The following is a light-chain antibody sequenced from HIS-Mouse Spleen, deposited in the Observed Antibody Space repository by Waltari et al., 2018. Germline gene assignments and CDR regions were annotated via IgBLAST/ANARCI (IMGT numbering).Light chain of an antibody. J-gene: IGLJ1*01. V-gene: IGLV2-14*01. CDR2: EVS. CDR1: SRDVGGYNY. CDR3: SSYTSSSTF. Sequence: QSALTQPASVSGSPAQSITISCTGTSRDVGGYNYVSWYQQHPGKAPKLMIYEVSNRPSGVSNRFSGSKSGNTASLTISGLQAEDEADYYCSSYTSSSTFFGTGTKVTVL.